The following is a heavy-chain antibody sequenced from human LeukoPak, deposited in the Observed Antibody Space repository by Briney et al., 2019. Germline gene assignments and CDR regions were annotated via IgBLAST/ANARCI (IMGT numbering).Heavy chain of an antibody. D-gene: IGHD1-26*01. CDR2: ITSGGSSI. CDR1: GFTFSDYY. Sequence: GGSLRLSCAASGFTFSDYYMNWIRQAPGEGLEWGSYITSGGSSIYYADSVKGRFSISMDNAKDSLYLQLNSLRAEDRAVYYCARIHSGNHSHWSSYFDYWGLGTLVTVSS. CDR3: ARIHSGNHSHWSSYFDY. J-gene: IGHJ4*02. V-gene: IGHV3-11*01.